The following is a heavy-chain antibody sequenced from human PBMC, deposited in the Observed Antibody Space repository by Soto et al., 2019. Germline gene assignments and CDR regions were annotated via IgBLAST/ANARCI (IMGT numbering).Heavy chain of an antibody. J-gene: IGHJ4*02. V-gene: IGHV4-61*07. D-gene: IGHD2-15*01. Sequence: WIRKNPRKGLEWIGYIYYSGSTNYNPSLKSRVTISVDTSKNQFSLKLSSVTAADTAVYYCARHKQGYCSGGSCYPILLIDYWGQGTLVTVSS. CDR2: IYYSGST. CDR3: ARHKQGYCSGGSCYPILLIDY.